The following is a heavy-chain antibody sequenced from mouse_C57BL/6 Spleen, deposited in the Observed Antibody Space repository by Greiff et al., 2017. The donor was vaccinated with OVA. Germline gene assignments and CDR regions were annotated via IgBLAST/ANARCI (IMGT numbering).Heavy chain of an antibody. CDR2: ISDGGSYT. CDR1: GFTFSSYA. V-gene: IGHV5-4*01. D-gene: IGHD1-1*01. CDR3: ARDRTTVVAPYFDY. J-gene: IGHJ2*01. Sequence: EVQVVESGGGLVKPGGSLKLSCAASGFTFSSYAMSWVRQTPEKRLEWVATISDGGSYTYYPDNVKGRFTISRDNAKNNLYLQMSHLKSEDTAMYYCARDRTTVVAPYFDYWGQGTTLTVSS.